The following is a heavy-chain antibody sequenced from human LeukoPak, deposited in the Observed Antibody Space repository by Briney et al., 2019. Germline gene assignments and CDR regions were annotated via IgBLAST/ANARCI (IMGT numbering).Heavy chain of an antibody. V-gene: IGHV4-34*01. J-gene: IGHJ5*02. CDR1: GGSFSXXX. Sequence: KPSETLSLTCAVYGGSFSXXXXXXXXXXXXXXXXXIGETNHSGSTNYNPSLKSRVTISVDTSKIQFSLKLSSVTAADTAVYYCARGGYSSSYNWFDPWGQGTLVTVSS. D-gene: IGHD6-13*01. CDR3: ARGGYSSSYNWFDP. CDR2: TNHSGST.